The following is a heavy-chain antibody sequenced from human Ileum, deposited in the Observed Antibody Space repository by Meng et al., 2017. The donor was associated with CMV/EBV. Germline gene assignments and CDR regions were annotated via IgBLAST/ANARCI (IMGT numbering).Heavy chain of an antibody. J-gene: IGHJ2*01. V-gene: IGHV3-15*01. CDR2: VKTEADGGTA. D-gene: IGHD3-22*01. CDR3: TTDPFTMIIFRGEYHEL. Sequence: TFTDAWMTWVRQAPGKGLEWVGRVKTEADGGTADYAAPVKGRFTISRDDSEKMVYLQMNSLRTEDTAVYFCTTDPFTMIIFRGEYHELWGRGTLVTVSS. CDR1: TFTDAW.